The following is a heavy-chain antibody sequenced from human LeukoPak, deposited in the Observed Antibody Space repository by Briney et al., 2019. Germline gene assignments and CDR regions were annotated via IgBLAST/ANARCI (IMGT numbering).Heavy chain of an antibody. V-gene: IGHV3-21*01. CDR3: ARVFGAGYSDY. CDR2: ISSSSSYI. CDR1: GFTFSSYA. Sequence: PGGSLRLSCAASGFTFSSYAMSWVRQAPGKGLEWVSSISSSSSYIYYADSVKGRFTISRDNAKNSLYLQMNSLRAENTAVYYCARVFGAGYSDYWGQGTLVTVSS. J-gene: IGHJ4*02. D-gene: IGHD4/OR15-4a*01.